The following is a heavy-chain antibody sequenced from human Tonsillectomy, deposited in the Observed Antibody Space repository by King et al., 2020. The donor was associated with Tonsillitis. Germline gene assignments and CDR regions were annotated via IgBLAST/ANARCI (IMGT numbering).Heavy chain of an antibody. CDR2: ISYRGST. CDR3: ARKREGYYYYYMDV. V-gene: IGHV4-59*08. J-gene: IGHJ6*03. CDR1: GASISSYY. Sequence: MQLQESGPGLVKPSETLSLTCTVSGASISSYYWNWIRQPPGKGLEWIGYISYRGSTHYNPSLKSRVTISEDTSKNQFSLKLSSVTAADTAMYYCARKREGYYYYYMDVWGKGTTVTVSS.